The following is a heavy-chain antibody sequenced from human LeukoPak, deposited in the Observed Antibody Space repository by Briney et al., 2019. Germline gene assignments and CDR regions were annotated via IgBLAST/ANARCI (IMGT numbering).Heavy chain of an antibody. V-gene: IGHV3-30-3*01. J-gene: IGHJ4*02. Sequence: PGGSLRLSCAASGFASNDYAMHWVRQAPGKGLEWVALISYDGNNRYYADSVKGRFTISRDNSKNTLYLHMSSLRAEDTAVYYCARAPYRSGWYYFDFWGQGTLVTVSS. CDR1: GFASNDYA. D-gene: IGHD6-19*01. CDR3: ARAPYRSGWYYFDF. CDR2: ISYDGNNR.